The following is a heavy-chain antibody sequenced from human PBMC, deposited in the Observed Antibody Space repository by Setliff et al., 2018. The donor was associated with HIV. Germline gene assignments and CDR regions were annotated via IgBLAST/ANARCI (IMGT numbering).Heavy chain of an antibody. CDR3: ARVRLELRQYWFDS. J-gene: IGHJ5*01. D-gene: IGHD1-7*01. Sequence: SETLSLTCAVYGGSFNGYYWSWIRQPPGKGLEWIGEVNHSGSTNYNPSLKSRVTISVDTSKNQFSLKLNSVTAADTAVYYCARVRLELRQYWFDSWGQGSPVTVSS. V-gene: IGHV4-34*01. CDR1: GGSFNGYY. CDR2: VNHSGST.